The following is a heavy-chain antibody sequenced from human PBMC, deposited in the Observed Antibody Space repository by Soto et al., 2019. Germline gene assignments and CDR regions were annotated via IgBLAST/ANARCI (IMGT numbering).Heavy chain of an antibody. J-gene: IGHJ4*02. CDR1: GFTFSTYG. CDR3: ARDRIYGSGSFYNVGY. Sequence: QVQLVESGGGVVQPGRSLRLSCAASGFTFSTYGMHWVRQAPGKGLEWVAVIWNDGSNKYYADSVRGRFTISRDNSKNTLYLQMDSLRAEDTALYYCARDRIYGSGSFYNVGYWGQGTLVTVSS. D-gene: IGHD3-10*01. V-gene: IGHV3-33*01. CDR2: IWNDGSNK.